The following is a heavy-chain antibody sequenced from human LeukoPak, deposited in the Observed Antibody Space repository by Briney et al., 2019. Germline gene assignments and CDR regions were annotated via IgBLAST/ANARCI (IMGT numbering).Heavy chain of an antibody. D-gene: IGHD2-15*01. J-gene: IGHJ4*02. CDR1: GYTFTTFG. CDR3: ARVGADCSDGNCY. Sequence: ASGKVSCKASGYTFTTFGITWVRQAPGQGLEWMGWISTYDGNTNYAQNLQGRVTMTTDTSTSTAYMELRSLTSDDTAVYYCARVGADCSDGNCYWGQGTLVTVSS. V-gene: IGHV1-18*01. CDR2: ISTYDGNT.